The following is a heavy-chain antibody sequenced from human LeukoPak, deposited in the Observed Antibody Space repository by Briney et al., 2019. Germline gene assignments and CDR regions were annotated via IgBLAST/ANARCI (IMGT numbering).Heavy chain of an antibody. J-gene: IGHJ4*02. CDR1: RAAVGGYA. CDR3: ATLPEWLRFASGWIDY. Sequence: VGFLALASAAGRAAVGGYAVSRSRYSPGKGQEWRSGIRGSGETTYYADAVKGRFTISRDNSKNTLYLQMNSLRAEDTAVYYWATLPEWLRFASGWIDYWGQGTLVTVSS. V-gene: IGHV3-23*01. CDR2: IRGSGETT. D-gene: IGHD5-12*01.